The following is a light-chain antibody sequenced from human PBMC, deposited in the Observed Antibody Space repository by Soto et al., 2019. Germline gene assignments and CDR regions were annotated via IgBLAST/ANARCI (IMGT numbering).Light chain of an antibody. CDR1: QGISSY. V-gene: IGKV1-8*01. J-gene: IGKJ1*01. CDR3: QQYYSYPWT. Sequence: AIRMTQSPSSFSASTGDRVTITCRASQGISSYLAWYQQKPGKAPKLLIHAASTLQSGVPSRFSGSGAGTDFTLTLSCLQSEDFATYSCQQYYSYPWTFGQGTKVEIK. CDR2: AAS.